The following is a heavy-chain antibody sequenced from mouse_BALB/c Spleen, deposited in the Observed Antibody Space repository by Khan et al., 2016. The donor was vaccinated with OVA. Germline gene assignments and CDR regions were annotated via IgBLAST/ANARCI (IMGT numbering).Heavy chain of an antibody. CDR2: IDPANGNT. V-gene: IGHV14-3*02. J-gene: IGHJ2*01. CDR1: GFNIKDTY. D-gene: IGHD1-1*01. CDR3: SLIYGGSFIYFDY. Sequence: EVQLQQSGAELVKPGASVKLSCTPSGFNIKDTYMHWVKQRPEQGLEWIGRIDPANGNTNYDPKFQGKATITADTSSNTAYLQLSSLTSEDTAVLYYSLIYGGSFIYFDYWGQGTTLTVSS.